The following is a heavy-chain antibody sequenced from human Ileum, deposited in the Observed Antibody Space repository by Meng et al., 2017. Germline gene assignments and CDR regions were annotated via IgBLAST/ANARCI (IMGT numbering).Heavy chain of an antibody. CDR2: MSASGGKT. CDR1: GFTFSSYA. J-gene: IGHJ4*02. Sequence: GGSLRLSCAASGFTFSSYAMTWVRQAPGKGLEWVSAMSASGGKTYYADFVKGRFTISRDNSKNTLYLQMNSLRVEDTAVYFCAKDINAGGSGSYGYWGQGTLVTVSS. D-gene: IGHD3-10*01. CDR3: AKDINAGGSGSYGY. V-gene: IGHV3-23*01.